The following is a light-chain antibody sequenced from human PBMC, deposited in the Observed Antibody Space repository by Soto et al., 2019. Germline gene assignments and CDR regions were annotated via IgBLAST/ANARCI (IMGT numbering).Light chain of an antibody. V-gene: IGLV2-14*01. CDR1: SSDVGAYNF. CDR2: EVT. J-gene: IGLJ2*01. Sequence: QSVLTQPASVSGSPGQSITISCTGSSSDVGAYNFVSWYQHHPGRAPKLILYEVTTRPSGVSSRFSGSKSGNTASLTNSGLQAEDEAMYFCSSSTNTNTLVIFGGGTQLTVL. CDR3: SSSTNTNTLVI.